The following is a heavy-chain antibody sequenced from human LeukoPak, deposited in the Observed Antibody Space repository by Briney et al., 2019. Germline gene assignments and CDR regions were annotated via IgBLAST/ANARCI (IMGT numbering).Heavy chain of an antibody. V-gene: IGHV3-23*01. Sequence: GGSLRLSCAASGFTFSSYGMSWVRQAPGKGLEWVSTISGSGGNIYYADSVKGRFTISRDNAKNSLYLQMNSLRAEDTAVYYCAELGITMIGGVWGKGTTVTISS. CDR3: AELGITMIGGV. CDR1: GFTFSSYG. D-gene: IGHD3-10*02. CDR2: ISGSGGNI. J-gene: IGHJ6*04.